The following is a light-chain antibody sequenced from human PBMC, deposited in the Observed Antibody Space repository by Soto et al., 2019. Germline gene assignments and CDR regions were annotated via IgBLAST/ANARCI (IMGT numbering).Light chain of an antibody. J-gene: IGKJ5*01. CDR3: QQYTNAHGIT. CDR1: QGVGNKY. CDR2: AAS. V-gene: IGKV3-20*01. Sequence: EIALTHWPGTLSLSPGERATLSCRASQGVGNKYLAWYQQRPGQAPSLLIYAASSRATGVPDRFSGSGSGTDFTLTISRLEPEDFAVYYCQQYTNAHGITFGQGTRLEIK.